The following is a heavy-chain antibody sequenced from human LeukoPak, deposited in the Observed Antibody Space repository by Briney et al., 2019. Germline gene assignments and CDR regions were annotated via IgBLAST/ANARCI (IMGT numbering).Heavy chain of an antibody. D-gene: IGHD3-22*01. J-gene: IGHJ6*03. CDR3: ARAGDSSGYYSYYYYYYMDV. Sequence: SETLSLTCTVSGGSISSYYWSWIRQPPGKGLEWIGYIYYSGSTNYNPSLKSRVTISVDTSKNQFSLKLSSVTAADTAVYYCARAGDSSGYYSYYYYYYMDVWGKGTTVTVSS. CDR1: GGSISSYY. CDR2: IYYSGST. V-gene: IGHV4-59*01.